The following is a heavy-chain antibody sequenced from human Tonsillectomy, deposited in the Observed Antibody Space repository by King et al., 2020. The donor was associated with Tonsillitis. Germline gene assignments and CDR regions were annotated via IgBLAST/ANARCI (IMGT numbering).Heavy chain of an antibody. CDR2: MNPNSGNT. J-gene: IGHJ5*02. D-gene: IGHD2-15*01. CDR3: ERAMGGYCSGGSCCSTVWFDP. Sequence: VQLVESGAEVKKPGASVKVSCKAAGYTFTSYDINWVRQATGQGLEWMGWMNPNSGNTGYAQKFQGRVTMTRNTSISTAYMEFSSLGAEDTAVYYCERAMGGYCSGGSCCSTVWFDPWGQGTPVTVSS. V-gene: IGHV1-8*01. CDR1: GYTFTSYD.